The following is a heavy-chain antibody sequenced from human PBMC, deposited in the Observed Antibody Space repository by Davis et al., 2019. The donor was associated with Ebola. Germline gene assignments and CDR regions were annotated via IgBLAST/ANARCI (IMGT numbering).Heavy chain of an antibody. D-gene: IGHD6-19*01. CDR3: AKDLYSSGWWGGAFDI. CDR2: GTSADT. J-gene: IGHJ3*02. V-gene: IGHV3-23*01. Sequence: GGSLRLSCSASGFIFSTYVMSWVRQAPGKGLEWVSTYGTSADTYYADSVKGRFTISRDNSKNTLYLQMNSLRVEDTAVYYCAKDLYSSGWWGGAFDIWGQGTMVTVSS. CDR1: GFIFSTYV.